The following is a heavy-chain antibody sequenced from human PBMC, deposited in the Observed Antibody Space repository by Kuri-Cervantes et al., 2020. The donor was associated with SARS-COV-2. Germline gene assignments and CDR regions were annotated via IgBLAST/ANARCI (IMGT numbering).Heavy chain of an antibody. V-gene: IGHV3-7*01. Sequence: GESLKISCAASGFTFSSYWMSWVRQAPGKGLEWVANIKQDGSEKYYVDSVKGRFTISRDNAKNSLYLQMNSLRAEDTAVYYCARERSDYYDSRPDYWGQGTLVTVSS. D-gene: IGHD3-22*01. CDR2: IKQDGSEK. CDR3: ARERSDYYDSRPDY. J-gene: IGHJ4*02. CDR1: GFTFSSYW.